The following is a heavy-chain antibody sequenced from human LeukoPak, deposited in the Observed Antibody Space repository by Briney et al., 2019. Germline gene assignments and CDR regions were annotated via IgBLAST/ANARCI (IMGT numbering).Heavy chain of an antibody. Sequence: SETLSVNCTVSGDPIMSYYWSWIRQPPGKGLEWVGYIYYSGSTNYNPSLKSRVTMSVDMSNNQLSLKLSSVTAADTAVYYCAREEDYWGQGTLVTVSS. J-gene: IGHJ4*02. CDR3: AREEDY. V-gene: IGHV4-59*12. CDR1: GDPIMSYY. CDR2: IYYSGST.